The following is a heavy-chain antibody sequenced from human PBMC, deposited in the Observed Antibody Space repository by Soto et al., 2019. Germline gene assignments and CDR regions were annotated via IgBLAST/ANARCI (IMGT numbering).Heavy chain of an antibody. V-gene: IGHV4-59*01. CDR2: IYYSGST. CDR1: GGSISSYY. Sequence: PSETLSLTCTVSGGSISSYYWSWIRQPPGKGLEWIGYIYYSGSTNYNPSPKSRVTISVDTSKNQFSLKLSSVTAADTAVYYCARGGSGSYLDGEFDYWGQGTLVTVSS. D-gene: IGHD3-10*01. CDR3: ARGGSGSYLDGEFDY. J-gene: IGHJ4*02.